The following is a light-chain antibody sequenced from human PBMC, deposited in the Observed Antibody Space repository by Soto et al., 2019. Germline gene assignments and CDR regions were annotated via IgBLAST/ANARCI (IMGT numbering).Light chain of an antibody. CDR2: DNN. J-gene: IGLJ2*01. CDR1: SSNIGSNY. CDR3: GTWDSSLSAVV. Sequence: QSVLTQPPSVSAAPGQKVTISCSGSSSNIGSNYVSWYQQLPGTAPKVLIYDNNKRPSGIPDRFSGSKSGASATLGITGLQTGDEADYYCGTWDSSLSAVVFGGGTQLTVL. V-gene: IGLV1-51*01.